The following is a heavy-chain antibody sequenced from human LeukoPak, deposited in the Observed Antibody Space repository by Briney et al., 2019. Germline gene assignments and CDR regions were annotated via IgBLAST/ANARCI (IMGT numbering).Heavy chain of an antibody. CDR1: GFTFSSYG. CDR3: AKDRGTGAIFDY. CDR2: ISYDGSNK. V-gene: IGHV3-30*18. Sequence: GGSLRLSCAASGFTFSSYGMHWVRQAPGKGLEWVAVISYDGSNKYYTDSVKGRFTISRDNSKNTLYLQMNNLRAEDTAVYYCAKDRGTGAIFDYWGQGTLVTVSS. J-gene: IGHJ4*02. D-gene: IGHD2-8*02.